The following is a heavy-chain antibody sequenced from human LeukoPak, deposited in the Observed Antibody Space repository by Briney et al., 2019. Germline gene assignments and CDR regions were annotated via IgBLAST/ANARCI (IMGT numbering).Heavy chain of an antibody. CDR1: GFTLSSYE. J-gene: IGHJ4*02. Sequence: PGGSLRLSCAASGFTLSSYEMNWVRQAPGKGLEWVSYISSSGSTIYYADSVKGRFTISRDNAKNSLYLQMNSLRAEDTAVYYCAKEAQADYYDSSGSAHFDYWGQGTLVTVSS. D-gene: IGHD3-22*01. CDR3: AKEAQADYYDSSGSAHFDY. CDR2: ISSSGSTI. V-gene: IGHV3-48*03.